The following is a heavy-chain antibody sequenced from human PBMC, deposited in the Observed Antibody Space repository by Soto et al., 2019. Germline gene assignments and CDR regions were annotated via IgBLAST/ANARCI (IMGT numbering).Heavy chain of an antibody. CDR1: GDSVSSNSAA. J-gene: IGHJ4*02. CDR3: ARGEQYSGRIFHY. Sequence: PTLSLAWVISGDSVSSNSAAWNLIRQSPSRGLEWLGRTYYRSKWYSDYAASVESRITVNPDTSKNHFSLQLNSVTPEDTAVYYCARGEQYSGRIFHYWGQGTLVTVSS. D-gene: IGHD1-26*01. V-gene: IGHV6-1*01. CDR2: TYYRSKWYS.